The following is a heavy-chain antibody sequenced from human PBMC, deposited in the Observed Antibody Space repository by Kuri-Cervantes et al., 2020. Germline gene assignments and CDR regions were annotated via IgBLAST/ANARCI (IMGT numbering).Heavy chain of an antibody. CDR1: GYSFTSYW. Sequence: GESLKISCKGSGYSFTSYWIAWVRQMPGKGLEWMAIIYPADSDTRYSPSFQGQVTISADKSISTAYLQWSSLKASDTAMYYCAKRAVAGTTSGAFDIWGQGTMVTVSS. V-gene: IGHV5-51*01. J-gene: IGHJ3*02. D-gene: IGHD6-19*01. CDR2: IYPADSDT. CDR3: AKRAVAGTTSGAFDI.